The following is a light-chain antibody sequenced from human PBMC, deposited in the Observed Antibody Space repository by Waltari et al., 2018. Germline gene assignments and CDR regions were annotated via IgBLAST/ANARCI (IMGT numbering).Light chain of an antibody. CDR2: AAS. J-gene: IGKJ1*01. CDR1: QRISSY. CDR3: QQTHNNFRT. Sequence: DIQMTQSPSSLSASVGDRVTITCRASQRISSYLNWYQQKPGKAPKLLIYAASSLESGVPSRFSGSGFGTDFTLTINGLQAEDYAAYYCQQTHNNFRTFGQGTKVDVK. V-gene: IGKV1-39*01.